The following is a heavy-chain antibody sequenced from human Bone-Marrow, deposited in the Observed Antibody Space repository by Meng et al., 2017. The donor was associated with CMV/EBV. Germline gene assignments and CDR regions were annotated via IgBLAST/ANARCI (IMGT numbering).Heavy chain of an antibody. V-gene: IGHV4-59*01. J-gene: IGHJ6*01. CDR2: IYYSGST. CDR3: ARDVGAGYYTANGMDV. CDR1: GGSISSYY. D-gene: IGHD3-22*01. Sequence: SETLSLTCTVSGGSISSYYWSWIRQPPGKGLEWIGYIYYSGSTNYNPSLKSRVTISVDTSKNQFSLKLSSVTAADTAVYYCARDVGAGYYTANGMDVWGQGTTVTGSS.